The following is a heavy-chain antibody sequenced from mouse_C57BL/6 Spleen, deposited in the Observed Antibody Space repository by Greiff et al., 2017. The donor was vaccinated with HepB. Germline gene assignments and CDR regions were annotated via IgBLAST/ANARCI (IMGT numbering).Heavy chain of an antibody. Sequence: EVQLQHSGAELVRPGASVKLSCTASGFNIKDYYMHWVKQRPEQGLEWIGRIDPEDGDTEYAPKFQGEATMTADKSSNTAYLQLSSLTSEDTAVYYCTTGLAYWGQGTTLTVSS. V-gene: IGHV14-1*01. CDR2: IDPEDGDT. CDR1: GFNIKDYY. D-gene: IGHD4-1*01. CDR3: TTGLAY. J-gene: IGHJ2*01.